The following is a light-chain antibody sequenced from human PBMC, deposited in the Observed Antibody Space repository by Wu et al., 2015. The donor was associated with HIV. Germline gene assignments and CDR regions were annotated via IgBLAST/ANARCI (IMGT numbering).Light chain of an antibody. Sequence: DIVLTQSPGTLSLSPGERATLSCRASQSVSTYLAWYQQKPGQAPRLLIYDASNRATGIPDRFSGSGSGTDFSLTISRLEPEDFAVYYCHQYGRSPPFTFGPGTKWISN. CDR2: DAS. J-gene: IGKJ3*01. CDR1: QSVSTY. CDR3: HQYGRSPPFT. V-gene: IGKV3-20*01.